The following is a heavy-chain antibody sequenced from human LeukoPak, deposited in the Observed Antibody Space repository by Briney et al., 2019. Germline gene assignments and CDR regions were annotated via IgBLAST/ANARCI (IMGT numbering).Heavy chain of an antibody. V-gene: IGHV1-46*01. J-gene: IGHJ4*02. Sequence: ASVKVSCKASGYTFTSYYMHWVRQAPGQGLEWMGMINPSGGSTSYAQKFQGRVTMTRDMSTSTVYMELSSLRSEDTAVYYCARDREGSPPFDYWGQGTLVTVSS. CDR3: ARDREGSPPFDY. CDR2: INPSGGST. CDR1: GYTFTSYY. D-gene: IGHD1-26*01.